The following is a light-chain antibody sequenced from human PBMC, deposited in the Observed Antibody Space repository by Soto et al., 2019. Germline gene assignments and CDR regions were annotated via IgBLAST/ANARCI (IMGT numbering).Light chain of an antibody. CDR3: QQYGRSPLT. Sequence: ESVLTQSPGTLSLSPGERAALSCRASQSVSRRHLAWYQQKPGQAPRLLIYGASSRANGIPDRFSVSGSGTDFTLTISRLEPEDFAVYYCQQYGRSPLTFGQGTRVEIK. V-gene: IGKV3-20*01. CDR2: GAS. J-gene: IGKJ5*01. CDR1: QSVSRRH.